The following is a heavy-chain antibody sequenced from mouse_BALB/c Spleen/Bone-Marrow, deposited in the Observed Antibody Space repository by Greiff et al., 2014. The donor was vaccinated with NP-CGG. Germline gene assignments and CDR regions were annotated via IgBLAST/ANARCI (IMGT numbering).Heavy chain of an antibody. CDR2: IWADGST. Sequence: VQLQQSGPGLVAPSQSLSTTCTVPGFSLTNYGVHWVRQPPGKGLEWLGVIWADGSTNYNSALMSRLSISKDNSKSQVFFKMNSLQTDDTAMYYCARITTATGAMDYWGQGTSVTVSS. CDR3: ARITTATGAMDY. D-gene: IGHD1-2*01. V-gene: IGHV2-9*02. J-gene: IGHJ4*01. CDR1: GFSLTNYG.